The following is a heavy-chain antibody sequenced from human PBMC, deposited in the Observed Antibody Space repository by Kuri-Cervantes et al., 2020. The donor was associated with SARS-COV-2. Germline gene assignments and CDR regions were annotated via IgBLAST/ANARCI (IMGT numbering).Heavy chain of an antibody. J-gene: IGHJ5*02. D-gene: IGHD3-9*01. Sequence: SVKVSCKASGGTFSSYAISWVRQAPGQGLEWMGIINPSGGSTSYAQKFQGRVTITADKSTSTAYMELSSLRSEDTAVYYCAALTGGVDWLPQFDPWGQGTPVTVSS. CDR3: AALTGGVDWLPQFDP. CDR2: INPSGGST. V-gene: IGHV1-69*04. CDR1: GGTFSSYA.